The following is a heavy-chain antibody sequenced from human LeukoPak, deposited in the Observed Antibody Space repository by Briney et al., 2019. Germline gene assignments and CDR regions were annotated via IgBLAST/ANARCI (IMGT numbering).Heavy chain of an antibody. CDR2: ISYDGSNE. Sequence: GGSLRLSCAASGFTFSSYGMHWVRQAPGKELEWVAVISYDGSNEYYADSVKGRFTISRDNSKNTLYLQMNSLRAEDTAVYYCAKDWSSGYYYDYWGQGTLVTVSS. CDR1: GFTFSSYG. D-gene: IGHD3-22*01. J-gene: IGHJ4*02. CDR3: AKDWSSGYYYDY. V-gene: IGHV3-30*18.